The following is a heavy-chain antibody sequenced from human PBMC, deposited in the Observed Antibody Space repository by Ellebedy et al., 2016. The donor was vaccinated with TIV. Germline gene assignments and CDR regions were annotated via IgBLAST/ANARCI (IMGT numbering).Heavy chain of an antibody. CDR3: ASDLDH. Sequence: GGSLRLXXEASGFTFSSSWMHWVRQAPGMGLVWVSEINGGGSTTTYADSVKGRFTISRDNAKNTLYLQMNSLRAEDTAVYYCASDLDHWGQGTLVTVSS. V-gene: IGHV3-74*01. CDR2: INGGGSTT. CDR1: GFTFSSSW. J-gene: IGHJ4*02.